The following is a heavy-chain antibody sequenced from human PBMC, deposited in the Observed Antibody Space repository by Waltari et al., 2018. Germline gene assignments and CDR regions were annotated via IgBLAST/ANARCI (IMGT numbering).Heavy chain of an antibody. CDR3: AREGEQQLASNDY. CDR1: GYTFTSYA. J-gene: IGHJ4*02. V-gene: IGHV1-3*03. Sequence: QVQLVQSGAEVKKPGASVKVSCKASGYTFTSYAMHWVRQAPGQRLEWMGWINAGNGNTKYSQEFQGRVTITADKSTSTAYMELSSLRSEDTAVYYCAREGEQQLASNDYWGQGTLVTVSS. CDR2: INAGNGNT. D-gene: IGHD6-13*01.